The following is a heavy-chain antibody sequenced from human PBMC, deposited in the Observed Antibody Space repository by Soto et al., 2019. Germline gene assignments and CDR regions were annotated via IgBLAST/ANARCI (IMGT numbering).Heavy chain of an antibody. J-gene: IGHJ4*02. CDR2: IYYSGST. D-gene: IGHD2-15*01. V-gene: IGHV4-39*01. CDR1: GGSISSSSYY. Sequence: QLQLQESGPGLVKPSETLSLTCTVSGGSISSSSYYWGWIRQPPGKGLEWIGSIYYSGSTYYNPSLKSPVTISVDTCKNQFSLKLSSVTAADTAVYYYGRSNCSGGSCYSIFHFDYWGQGTLVTVSS. CDR3: GRSNCSGGSCYSIFHFDY.